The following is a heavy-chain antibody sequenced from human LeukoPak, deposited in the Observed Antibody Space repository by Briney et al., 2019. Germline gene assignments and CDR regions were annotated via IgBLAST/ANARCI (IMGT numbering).Heavy chain of an antibody. CDR1: GFTFSSYS. Sequence: PGGSLRLSCAASGFTFSSYSMNWVRQAPGKGLEWGSCISSSSAMIYYADSVKGRFTISRDNAKNSLYLQMSSLRDEDTAVYYCARKNDYDSSGYHNWLDPWGQGTLVTVSS. D-gene: IGHD3-22*01. CDR3: ARKNDYDSSGYHNWLDP. CDR2: ISSSSAMI. V-gene: IGHV3-48*02. J-gene: IGHJ5*02.